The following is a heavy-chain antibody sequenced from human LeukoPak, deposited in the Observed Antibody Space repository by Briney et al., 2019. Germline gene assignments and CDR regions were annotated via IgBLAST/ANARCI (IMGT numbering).Heavy chain of an antibody. D-gene: IGHD6-13*01. J-gene: IGHJ4*02. CDR3: ARALAAAGTDPFDY. Sequence: ASVKVSCKASGYTFTGYYMHWVRQAPGQGLEWMGWISPNSGGTNYAQKFQGRVTMTRDTSISTAYMELSRLRSDDTAVYYCARALAAAGTDPFDYWGQGTLVTVSS. V-gene: IGHV1-2*02. CDR2: ISPNSGGT. CDR1: GYTFTGYY.